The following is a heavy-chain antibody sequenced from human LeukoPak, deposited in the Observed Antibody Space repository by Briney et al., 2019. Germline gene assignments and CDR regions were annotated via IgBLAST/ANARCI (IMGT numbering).Heavy chain of an antibody. V-gene: IGHV4-34*01. CDR1: GGSFSGYY. J-gene: IGHJ4*02. CDR2: INHSGST. Sequence: PSETLSLTCAVYGGSFSGYYWSWIRQPPGKGLEWIGEINHSGSTNYNPSLKSRVTISVDTSKNQFSLKLSSVTAADTAVYYCARRITMVRGVKSLDYWGQGTLVTVSS. CDR3: ARRITMVRGVKSLDY. D-gene: IGHD3-10*01.